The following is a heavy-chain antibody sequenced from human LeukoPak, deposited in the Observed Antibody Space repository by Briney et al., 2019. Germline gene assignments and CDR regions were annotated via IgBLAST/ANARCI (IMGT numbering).Heavy chain of an antibody. CDR2: FDPEDGET. CDR1: GYTFTSYY. J-gene: IGHJ4*02. V-gene: IGHV1-24*01. CDR3: AIPVRGKFGYYFDY. Sequence: ASVKVSCKASGYTFTSYYMHWVRQAPGQGLEWMGGFDPEDGETIYAQKFQGRVTMTEDTSTDTAYMELSSLRSEDTAVYYCAIPVRGKFGYYFDYWGQGTLVTVSS. D-gene: IGHD3-16*01.